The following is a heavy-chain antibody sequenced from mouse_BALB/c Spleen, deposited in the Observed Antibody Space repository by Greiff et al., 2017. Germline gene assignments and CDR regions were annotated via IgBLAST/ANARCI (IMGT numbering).Heavy chain of an antibody. D-gene: IGHD2-4*01. V-gene: IGHV14-1*02. J-gene: IGHJ3*01. CDR3: ARSRGMITTVIAY. CDR2: IDPENGNT. CDR1: GFNIKDYY. Sequence: EVQLQQSGAELVRPGALVKLSCKASGFNIKDYYMHWVQQRPEQGLEWIGWIDPENGNTIYDSKFQGKASITADTSSNTAYLQLSSLTSEDTAVYYCARSRGMITTVIAYWGQGTLVTVSA.